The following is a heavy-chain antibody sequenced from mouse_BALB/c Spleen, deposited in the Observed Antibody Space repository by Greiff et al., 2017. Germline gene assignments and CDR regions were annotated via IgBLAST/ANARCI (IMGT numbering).Heavy chain of an antibody. J-gene: IGHJ2*01. V-gene: IGHV5-17*02. Sequence: EVKLVESGGGLVQPGGSRKLSCAASGFTFSSFGMHWVRQAPEKGLEWVAYISSGSSTIYYADTVKGRFTISRDNPKNTLFLQMTSLRSEDTAMYYCARVDYGSSFDYWGQGTTLTVSS. CDR2: ISSGSSTI. D-gene: IGHD1-1*01. CDR1: GFTFSSFG. CDR3: ARVDYGSSFDY.